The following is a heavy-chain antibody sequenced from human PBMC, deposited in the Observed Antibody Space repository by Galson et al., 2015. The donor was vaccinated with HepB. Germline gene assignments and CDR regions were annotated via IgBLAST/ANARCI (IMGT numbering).Heavy chain of an antibody. D-gene: IGHD4-17*01. CDR3: ARANYGDVPFDY. V-gene: IGHV3-74*01. J-gene: IGHJ4*02. CDR2: INSDGSST. Sequence: SLRLSCAASGFTFSSYWMHWVRQAPGKGLVWVSRINSDGSSTSYADSVKGRFTISRDNAKNTLYLQMNSLRAEDTAVYYCARANYGDVPFDYWGQGTLVTVSS. CDR1: GFTFSSYW.